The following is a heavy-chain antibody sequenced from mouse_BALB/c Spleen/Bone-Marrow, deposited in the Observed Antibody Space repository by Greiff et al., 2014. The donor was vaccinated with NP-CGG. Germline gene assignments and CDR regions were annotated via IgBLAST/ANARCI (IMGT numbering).Heavy chain of an antibody. V-gene: IGHV5-6*01. CDR2: ISSGGSYT. J-gene: IGHJ4*01. CDR1: GFTFSKYG. CDR3: ARQYGNFGVMDY. Sequence: EVQLQQSGGDLVKPGGSLKLSCAASGFTFSKYGMSWVRQTPDKRLEWVANISSGGSYTYYPDSVKGRFTISRDNAKNTLYLRMSSLKSEDTAMYYCARQYGNFGVMDYWGQGTSVTVSS. D-gene: IGHD2-1*01.